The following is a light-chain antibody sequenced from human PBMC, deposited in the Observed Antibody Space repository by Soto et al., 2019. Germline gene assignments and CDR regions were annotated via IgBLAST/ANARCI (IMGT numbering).Light chain of an antibody. CDR3: SSFTSSITDV. Sequence: QSALTQPASVSGSPGQSITISCTGTSSDVGGYNSVSWYRQDPGKAPKLMIYDVTNRPSGVSNRCSGSKSGDTASLTISGLQAEDEADYYCSSFTSSITDVFGTGTKVTVL. CDR2: DVT. J-gene: IGLJ1*01. V-gene: IGLV2-14*01. CDR1: SSDVGGYNS.